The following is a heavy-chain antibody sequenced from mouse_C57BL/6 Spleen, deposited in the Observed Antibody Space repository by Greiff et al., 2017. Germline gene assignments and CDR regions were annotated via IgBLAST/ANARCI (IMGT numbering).Heavy chain of an antibody. J-gene: IGHJ2*01. CDR2: INPNNGGT. CDR3: ARHEWLLPFDY. V-gene: IGHV1-18*01. D-gene: IGHD2-3*01. Sequence: VQLQESGPELVKPGASVKIPCKASGYTFTDYNMDWVKQSHGKSLEWIGDINPNNGGTIYNQKFKGKATLTVDKSSSTAYMELRSLTSEDTAVYYCARHEWLLPFDYWGQGTTLTVSS. CDR1: GYTFTDYN.